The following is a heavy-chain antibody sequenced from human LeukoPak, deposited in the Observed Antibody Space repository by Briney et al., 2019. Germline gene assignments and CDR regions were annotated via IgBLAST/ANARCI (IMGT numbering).Heavy chain of an antibody. D-gene: IGHD3-22*01. V-gene: IGHV3-23*01. CDR3: AKGVRYDSSGYYFDY. Sequence: GGSLRLSCAASGFTFSSYAMSWVRQAPGKGLEWVSAISGSGGSTYYADSVKGRFTISRDNSKNTLYLQMNSLRAEDTAVYYCAKGVRYDSSGYYFDYWGQGTLVTVSS. J-gene: IGHJ4*02. CDR1: GFTFSSYA. CDR2: ISGSGGST.